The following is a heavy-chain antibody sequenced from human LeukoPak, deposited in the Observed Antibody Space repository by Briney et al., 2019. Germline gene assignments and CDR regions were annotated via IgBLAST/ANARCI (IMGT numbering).Heavy chain of an antibody. V-gene: IGHV1-8*01. D-gene: IGHD3-10*01. J-gene: IGHJ6*02. CDR3: ARGRVRGVIYYYYGMDV. CDR2: MNPNSGNT. Sequence: ASVKVSCKASGYTFTSYDINWVRQATGQGLEWMGWMNPNSGNTNYAQKLQGRVTMTTDTSTSTAYMELRSLRSDDTAVYYCARGRVRGVIYYYYGMDVWGQGTTVTVSS. CDR1: GYTFTSYD.